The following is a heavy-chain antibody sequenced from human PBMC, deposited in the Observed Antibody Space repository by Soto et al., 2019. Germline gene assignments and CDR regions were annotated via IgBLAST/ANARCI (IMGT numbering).Heavy chain of an antibody. Sequence: QVQLVQSGAEVKKPGSSVKVSCKASGGTFSSYAISWVRQAPGQGLEWRGGIIPIFGTANYTQKFQGRVTITADESTSTAYMELSSLRSEDTAVYYCASAGEMATITTEYFQHWGQGTLVTVSS. CDR2: IIPIFGTA. J-gene: IGHJ1*01. CDR1: GGTFSSYA. D-gene: IGHD4-4*01. CDR3: ASAGEMATITTEYFQH. V-gene: IGHV1-69*01.